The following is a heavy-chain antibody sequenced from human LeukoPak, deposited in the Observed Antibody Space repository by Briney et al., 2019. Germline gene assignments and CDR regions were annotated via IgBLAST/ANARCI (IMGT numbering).Heavy chain of an antibody. V-gene: IGHV3-15*01. Sequence: GGSLRLSCTASGFTFGDYAMSWVRQAPGKGLEWVGRIKSKIDGGTIDYGAPVKGRFTISRDDSRNTLYLQMNSLKTEDTAVYYCTTRRQDGCWGQGTLVTVS. CDR1: GFTFGDYA. CDR2: IKSKIDGGTI. D-gene: IGHD6-25*01. CDR3: TTRRQDGC. J-gene: IGHJ4*02.